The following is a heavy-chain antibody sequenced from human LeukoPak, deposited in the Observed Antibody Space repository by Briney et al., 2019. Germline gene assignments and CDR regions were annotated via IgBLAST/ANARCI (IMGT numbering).Heavy chain of an antibody. CDR1: GFTFSSYA. D-gene: IGHD5-18*01. Sequence: GGSLRLSCAASGFTFSSYAMSWVRQALGKGLEWVSGISWNSGSIGYADSVKGRFTISRDNAKNSLYLQMNSLRAEDTALYYCVKLYGYSYGYIDYWGQGTLVTVSS. J-gene: IGHJ4*02. V-gene: IGHV3-9*01. CDR3: VKLYGYSYGYIDY. CDR2: ISWNSGSI.